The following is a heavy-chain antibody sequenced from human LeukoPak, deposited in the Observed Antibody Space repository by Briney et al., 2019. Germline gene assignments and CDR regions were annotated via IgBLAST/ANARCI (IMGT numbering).Heavy chain of an antibody. Sequence: GGSLRLSCAASGFTFSSHAMHWVRQSPGKGLEWVADISYAGTYIYYADSVKGRFSISRDNSKNTLYLEMNSLRLDDTALYYCARGLFTGGTYFGYWGQGTLVTVSS. CDR1: GFTFSSHA. CDR3: ARGLFTGGTYFGY. D-gene: IGHD2-8*02. CDR2: ISYAGTYI. J-gene: IGHJ4*02. V-gene: IGHV3-30-3*01.